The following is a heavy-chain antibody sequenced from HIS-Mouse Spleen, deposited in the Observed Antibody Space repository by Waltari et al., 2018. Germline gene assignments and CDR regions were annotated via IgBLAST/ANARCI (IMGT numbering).Heavy chain of an antibody. CDR1: GFTFSSYR. CDR2: ISSSSSTI. CDR3: ARGPYIVGATTGIDY. D-gene: IGHD1-26*01. Sequence: EVQLVESGGGLVQPGGSLRLSLAPSGFTFSSYRMNWVCQAPGKGLEWVSYISSSSSTIYYADSVKGRFTISRDNAKNSLYLQMNSLRAEDTAVYYCARGPYIVGATTGIDYWGQGTLVTVSS. J-gene: IGHJ4*02. V-gene: IGHV3-48*01.